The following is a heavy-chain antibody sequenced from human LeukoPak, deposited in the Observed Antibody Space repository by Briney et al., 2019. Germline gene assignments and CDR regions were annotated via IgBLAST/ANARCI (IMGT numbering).Heavy chain of an antibody. D-gene: IGHD2-2*01. V-gene: IGHV1-69*06. CDR2: IIPIFGTA. Sequence: AASVTVSFKASGGTFSIYAISWVRQAPGQGLEWMGGIIPIFGTANYAQKFQGRVTITADKSTSTAYMELSSLRSEDAAVYYCARGRFPVLPVGYYYYMDVWGKGTTVTVSS. CDR1: GGTFSIYA. CDR3: ARGRFPVLPVGYYYYMDV. J-gene: IGHJ6*03.